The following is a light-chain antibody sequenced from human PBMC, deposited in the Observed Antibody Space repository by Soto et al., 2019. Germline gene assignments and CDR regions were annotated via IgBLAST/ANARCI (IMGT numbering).Light chain of an antibody. CDR2: EVS. CDR1: SSDVGGYNY. J-gene: IGLJ1*01. Sequence: LAQPACVSGSPGQSITISCTGTSSDVGGYNYVSWYQQHPGKAPKLMIYEVSNRPSGVSNRFSGSKSGNTASLTISGLQAEDEADYYCSSYTSSSTPYVFGTGTKVTVL. V-gene: IGLV2-14*01. CDR3: SSYTSSSTPYV.